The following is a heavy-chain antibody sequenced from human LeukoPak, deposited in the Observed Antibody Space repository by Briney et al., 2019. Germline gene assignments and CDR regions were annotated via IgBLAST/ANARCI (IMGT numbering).Heavy chain of an antibody. J-gene: IGHJ4*02. V-gene: IGHV5-10-1*01. CDR2: IDPVDSHT. CDR3: ARGRGWVDY. Sequence: GESLKISCKGSGYTLTNNWITWVRQMPGRGLEWMGRIDPVDSHTDYNPSFQGHVTISVDKAINTVYLQWGSLEASDSAMYYCARGRGWVDYGGQGALVTVSS. D-gene: IGHD6-19*01. CDR1: GYTLTNNW.